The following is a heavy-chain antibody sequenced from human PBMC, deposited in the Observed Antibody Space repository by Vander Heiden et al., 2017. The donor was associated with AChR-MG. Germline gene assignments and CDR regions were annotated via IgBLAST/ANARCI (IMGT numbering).Heavy chain of an antibody. CDR2: ISTSGSTI. CDR1: RFPFDTDS. V-gene: IGHV3-48*01. J-gene: IGHJ4*02. CDR3: AREAAVTGFDL. Sequence: EVQLVESGGGLAQPGGSLRLSCAASRFPFDTDSMNWVRQAPGKGLEWLSYISTSGSTIYPADSVKGRFTISRDNDKHSLYLQMDSLSADDTAVYFCAREAAVTGFDLWGQGTLVTVSS. D-gene: IGHD6-13*01.